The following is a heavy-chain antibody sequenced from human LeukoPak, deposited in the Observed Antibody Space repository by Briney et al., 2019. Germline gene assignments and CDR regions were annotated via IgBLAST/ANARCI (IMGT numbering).Heavy chain of an antibody. J-gene: IGHJ5*02. V-gene: IGHV1-2*02. CDR3: AREYSSSPGRFDP. CDR2: INPNSGGT. D-gene: IGHD6-6*01. Sequence: ASVKVSCKASGYTFTGYYMHWVRQAPGQGLEWMGWINPNSGGTNYAQKFQGRVTMTRDTSISTAYMELSRLRSDDTAVYSCAREYSSSPGRFDPWGQGTLVTVSS. CDR1: GYTFTGYY.